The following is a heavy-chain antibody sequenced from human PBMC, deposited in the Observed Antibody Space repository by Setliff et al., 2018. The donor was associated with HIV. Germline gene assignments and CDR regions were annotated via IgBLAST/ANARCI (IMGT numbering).Heavy chain of an antibody. CDR3: ARDRYGGTYDAFEI. CDR1: GGSITSGSYY. CDR2: IYPSGST. D-gene: IGHD1-26*01. J-gene: IGHJ3*02. V-gene: IGHV4-61*09. Sequence: SETLSLTCTVSGGSITSGSYYWSWIRQPAGKGLEWIGHIYPSGSTNYNPSLKSRVIMSVDTSKKQFYLKLSSVTAADTAVYYCARDRYGGTYDAFEIWGQGTMVTVSS.